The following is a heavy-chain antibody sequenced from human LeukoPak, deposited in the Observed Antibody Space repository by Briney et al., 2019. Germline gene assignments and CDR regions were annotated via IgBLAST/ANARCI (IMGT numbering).Heavy chain of an antibody. CDR2: IDIISSTI. Sequence: PGGSLRLSCAASGFTFNSYSMNWVRQAPGKGLEGVSYIDIISSTIYYADSVKGRFTISRDNAKNTLYLQLNSLRADDTAVYYCARGLSYAVAYGDYWGQGTLVTVSS. V-gene: IGHV3-48*01. CDR3: ARGLSYAVAYGDY. D-gene: IGHD6-19*01. J-gene: IGHJ4*02. CDR1: GFTFNSYS.